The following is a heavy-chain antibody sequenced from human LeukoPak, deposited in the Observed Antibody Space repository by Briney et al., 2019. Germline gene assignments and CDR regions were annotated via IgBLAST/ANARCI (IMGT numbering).Heavy chain of an antibody. CDR2: IYPGDSDT. D-gene: IGHD6-13*01. CDR3: ARHRGKYSSSSEAYYYYMDV. Sequence: GESLKISCKGSGYSFTTYWIGWVRQMPGKGLEWMGIIYPGDSDTRYSPSFQGQVTISADKSISTAYLQWSSLKASDTAMYYCARHRGKYSSSSEAYYYYMDVWGKGTTVTVSS. J-gene: IGHJ6*03. CDR1: GYSFTTYW. V-gene: IGHV5-51*01.